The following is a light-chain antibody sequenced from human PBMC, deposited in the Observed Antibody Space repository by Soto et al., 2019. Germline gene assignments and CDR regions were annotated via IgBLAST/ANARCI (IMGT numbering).Light chain of an antibody. CDR3: QQSYSSPPWT. Sequence: DIQMTQSPSSLSASVGDRVTITCRASQSISSYLNWYQQKPGKAPKLLIYAASSLQSGVPSRFSGSGSGTDFTLTINSLQPEDSATYYCQQSYSSPPWTFGQGTKVE. V-gene: IGKV1-39*01. CDR2: AAS. CDR1: QSISSY. J-gene: IGKJ1*01.